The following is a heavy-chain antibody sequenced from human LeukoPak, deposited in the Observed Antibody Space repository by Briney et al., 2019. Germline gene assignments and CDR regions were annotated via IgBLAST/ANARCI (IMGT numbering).Heavy chain of an antibody. CDR2: IYYSGST. Sequence: SETLSLTCTVSGGSISSSSYYWGWIRQPPGKGLEWIGSIYYSGSTYYNPSLKSRVTISVDTSKNQFSLKLSSVTAADTAVYYCARERAVAGSSALDPWGQGTLVTVSS. V-gene: IGHV4-39*07. D-gene: IGHD6-19*01. CDR1: GGSISSSSYY. J-gene: IGHJ5*02. CDR3: ARERAVAGSSALDP.